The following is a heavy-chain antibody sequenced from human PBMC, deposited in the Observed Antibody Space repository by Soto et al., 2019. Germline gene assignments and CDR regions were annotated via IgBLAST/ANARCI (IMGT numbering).Heavy chain of an antibody. CDR1: GFAFSSSW. CDR3: VRVEYSDTGDY. CDR2: INSDGSST. D-gene: IGHD3-16*01. V-gene: IGHV3-74*01. Sequence: EGQLVQSGGGSVQPGGSLRLSCAASGFAFSSSWMHWVRQVPGKGLVWVSRINSDGSSTSYVDSVKGRFTISRDNAKNTLYLQMNSLRVEDTAVYYCVRVEYSDTGDYWGQGTLVTVSA. J-gene: IGHJ4*02.